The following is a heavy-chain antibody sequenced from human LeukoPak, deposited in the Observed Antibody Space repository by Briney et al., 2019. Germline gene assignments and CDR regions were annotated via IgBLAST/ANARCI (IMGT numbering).Heavy chain of an antibody. J-gene: IGHJ4*02. Sequence: GGSLRLSCAASGFTFDSYTMSWVRKAPGKGLEWVASIGAGSTPIYYGDSVRRRFTVSRDNTKNSLYLQMNSLGGDDTAVYYCARSLGDGEYLFGSWGRGTLVTVSS. CDR1: GFTFDSYT. CDR2: IGAGSTPI. V-gene: IGHV3-48*04. D-gene: IGHD3-10*01. CDR3: ARSLGDGEYLFGS.